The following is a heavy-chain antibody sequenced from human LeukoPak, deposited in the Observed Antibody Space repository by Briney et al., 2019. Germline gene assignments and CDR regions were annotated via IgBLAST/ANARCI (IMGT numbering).Heavy chain of an antibody. V-gene: IGHV4-59*08. CDR3: ARPRRGGSYFHFDY. D-gene: IGHD1-26*01. CDR2: IYYSGST. J-gene: IGHJ4*02. Sequence: SETLSLTCTVSGGSISSYYWSWIRQPPGKGLEWIGYIYYSGSTNYNPSLKSRVTISIDTSKNQFSLKLSSVTAADTAVYYCARPRRGGSYFHFDYWGQGTLVTVSS. CDR1: GGSISSYY.